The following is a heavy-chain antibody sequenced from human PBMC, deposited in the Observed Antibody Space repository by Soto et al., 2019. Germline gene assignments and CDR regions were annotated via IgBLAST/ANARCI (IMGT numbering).Heavy chain of an antibody. V-gene: IGHV4-4*02. J-gene: IGHJ6*02. CDR3: ASVRGGSSYAMDV. D-gene: IGHD3-10*02. CDR1: GGSISSSNW. CDR2: IYHSGST. Sequence: QVQLQESGPGLVKPSGTLSLTCAVSGGSISSSNWWSWVRQPPGKGLEWIGEIYHSGSTNYNPSPKSRATXSXDXXENQFSLRLSSVTAADTAVYFGASVRGGSSYAMDVWGQGTTVTVSS.